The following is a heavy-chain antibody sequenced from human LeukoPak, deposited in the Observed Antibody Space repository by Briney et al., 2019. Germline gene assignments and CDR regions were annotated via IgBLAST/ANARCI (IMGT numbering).Heavy chain of an antibody. CDR1: GYTFTAYY. D-gene: IGHD5-24*01. V-gene: IGHV1-2*06. CDR2: INPNSGGT. J-gene: IGHJ3*02. Sequence: ASVKVSCTASGYTFTAYYLHWVRQAPGQGLEWMGRINPNSGGTNYEQKFQGRVTMTRDTSITTVYMELSRLRSDDTAVYYCARESHNLDDAFDIWGQGTMVAVSS. CDR3: ARESHNLDDAFDI.